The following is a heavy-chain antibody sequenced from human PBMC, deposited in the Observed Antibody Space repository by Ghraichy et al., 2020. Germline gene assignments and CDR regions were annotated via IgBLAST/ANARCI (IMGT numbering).Heavy chain of an antibody. V-gene: IGHV3-21*01. CDR3: AREPFGRGSSGMDV. J-gene: IGHJ6*02. D-gene: IGHD3-16*01. CDR1: GFSVSNYS. Sequence: GGSLRLSCAASGFSVSNYSMNWVREAPGKGLEWVSAISRSGSYIYYADSVKGRFIISRDNAKNSVYLQMNSLRVEDTAVYYCAREPFGRGSSGMDVWGQGTTVNVSS. CDR2: ISRSGSYI.